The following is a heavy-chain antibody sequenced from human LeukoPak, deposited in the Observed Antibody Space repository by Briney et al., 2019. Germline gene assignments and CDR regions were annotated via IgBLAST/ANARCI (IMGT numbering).Heavy chain of an antibody. D-gene: IGHD6-13*01. V-gene: IGHV4-34*01. J-gene: IGHJ5*02. Sequence: SETLSLTCGVFGGSFSGNWSGSRRPPGKGLEWIGGINPSGGTNYSPSLKSRVTMSVDRSKNQFSLNLTSVTAADTAVYYCARAEWGGSSSWYRYNWFDPWGQGTLVTVSS. CDR3: ARAEWGGSSSWYRYNWFDP. CDR1: GGSFSGN. CDR2: INPSGGT.